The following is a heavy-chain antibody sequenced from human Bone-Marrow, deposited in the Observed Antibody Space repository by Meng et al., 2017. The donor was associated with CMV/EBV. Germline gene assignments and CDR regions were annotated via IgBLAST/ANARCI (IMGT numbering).Heavy chain of an antibody. J-gene: IGHJ3*02. V-gene: IGHV3-7*01. D-gene: IGHD2-2*01. CDR1: GFTFSSYW. CDR3: ARDQDCSSASCYLVWAFDI. CDR2: IKQDGSEK. Sequence: GESLKISCAASGFTFSSYWMSWVRQAPGKGLEWVANIKQDGSEKYYVDSVKGRFTISRDNAKNSLYLQMNSLRAEDTAVYYCARDQDCSSASCYLVWAFDIWGQGTMVTVSS.